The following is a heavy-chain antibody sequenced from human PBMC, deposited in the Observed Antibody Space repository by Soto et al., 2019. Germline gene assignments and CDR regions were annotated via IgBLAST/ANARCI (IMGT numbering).Heavy chain of an antibody. CDR2: IYYSGST. Sequence: QVQLQESGPGLVKPSQTPSLPCTFSGGSISSGGYYWGRIRQHPGKGLEWIGYIYYSGSTYYNPCLKSRLTISVDSSKNLFSLKLSLVTAADTAVYYCARALTTVTLFDPWGQGTLVTVSS. CDR1: GGSISSGGYY. V-gene: IGHV4-31*03. J-gene: IGHJ5*02. D-gene: IGHD4-17*01. CDR3: ARALTTVTLFDP.